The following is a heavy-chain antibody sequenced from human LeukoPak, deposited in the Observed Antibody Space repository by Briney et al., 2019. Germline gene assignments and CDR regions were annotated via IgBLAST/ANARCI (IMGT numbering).Heavy chain of an antibody. CDR3: ARGRRLDSSGWTYYYYYGMDV. J-gene: IGHJ6*02. Sequence: SCKASGGTFSSYAISWVRQAPGQGLEWIGEINHSGSTNYNPSLKSRVTISVDTSKNQFSLKLSSVTAADTAVYYCARGRRLDSSGWTYYYYYGMDVWGQGTTVTVSS. CDR2: INHSGST. V-gene: IGHV4-34*01. CDR1: GGTFSSYA. D-gene: IGHD6-19*01.